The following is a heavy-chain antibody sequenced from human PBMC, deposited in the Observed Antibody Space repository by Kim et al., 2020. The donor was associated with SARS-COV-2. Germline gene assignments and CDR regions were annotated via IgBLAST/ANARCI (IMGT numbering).Heavy chain of an antibody. Sequence: YRGDTNYNPSLKSRITISLDTSKNQFSLKLSAVTAADTAVYYCTRGGGIYWGQGTLVTVSS. V-gene: IGHV4-59*08. J-gene: IGHJ4*01. CDR3: TRGGGIY. D-gene: IGHD2-15*01. CDR2: YRGDT.